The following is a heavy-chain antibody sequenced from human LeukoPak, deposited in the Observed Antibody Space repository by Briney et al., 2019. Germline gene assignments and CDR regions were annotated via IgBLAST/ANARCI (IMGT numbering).Heavy chain of an antibody. D-gene: IGHD2-2*01. Sequence: GGSLRLSCAASGFTFSSYAMSWVRQAPGKGLEWVSAISGSGGSTYYADSVKGRFTISRDNSKNTLYPQMNSLRAEDTAVYYCAKQYCSSTSCYFDYWGQGTLVTVSS. CDR1: GFTFSSYA. V-gene: IGHV3-23*01. CDR2: ISGSGGST. CDR3: AKQYCSSTSCYFDY. J-gene: IGHJ4*02.